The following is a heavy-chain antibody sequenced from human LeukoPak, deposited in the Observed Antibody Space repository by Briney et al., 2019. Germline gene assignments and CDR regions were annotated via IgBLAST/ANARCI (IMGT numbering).Heavy chain of an antibody. Sequence: SQTLSLTCAVSGGSISSGGYSWSWIRQPPGKGLEWIGYIYHSGSTYYNPSLKSRVTISVDRSKNQFSLKLSSVTAADTAVYCCASSDYSNYPPRVDVWGQGTTVTVSS. CDR2: IYHSGST. V-gene: IGHV4-30-2*01. D-gene: IGHD4-11*01. CDR1: GGSISSGGYS. J-gene: IGHJ6*02. CDR3: ASSDYSNYPPRVDV.